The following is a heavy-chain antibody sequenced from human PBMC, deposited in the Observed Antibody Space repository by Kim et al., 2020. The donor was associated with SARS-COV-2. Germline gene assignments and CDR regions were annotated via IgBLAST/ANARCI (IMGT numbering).Heavy chain of an antibody. CDR2: MSASGVTT. CDR3: AKGRTAVDI. J-gene: IGHJ3*02. Sequence: GGSLRLSCAASGFTFSNYAMSWVRQAPGKGLEWVSGMSASGVTTNYADSVKGRFTISRDNSKNTLYLQMNSLRGEETAVYYCAKGRTAVDIWGQGTMVTV. CDR1: GFTFSNYA. V-gene: IGHV3-23*01.